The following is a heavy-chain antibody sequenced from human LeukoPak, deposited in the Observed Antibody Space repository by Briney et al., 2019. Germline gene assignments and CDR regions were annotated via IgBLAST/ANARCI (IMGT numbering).Heavy chain of an antibody. J-gene: IGHJ4*02. V-gene: IGHV3-15*01. CDR2: IKSKTDGGAI. CDR1: GFTFSNAW. CDR3: VTRVKSTGDY. D-gene: IGHD1-1*01. Sequence: GGSLRLSCAASGFTFSNAWMTWVRQAPGKGLEWVGRIKSKTDGGAIDYAAPVKCRFTSSRDDSKNTVYLQMNSLKTEDTALYYCVTRVKSTGDYWGQGTLVTVSS.